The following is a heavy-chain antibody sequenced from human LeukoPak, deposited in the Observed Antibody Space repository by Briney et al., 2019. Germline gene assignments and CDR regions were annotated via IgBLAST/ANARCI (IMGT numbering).Heavy chain of an antibody. V-gene: IGHV3-48*02. CDR1: GFTFTDSS. CDR3: ARDLSYAFDI. Sequence: PGGSLRLSCTASGFTFTDSSMNWVRQAPGKGLEWVSYISRNTGTIYYADSVKGRFTISRDNAKNSLYLQMNTLRDEDTAVYYCARDLSYAFDIWGQGIKVTVSS. CDR2: ISRNTGTI. J-gene: IGHJ3*02.